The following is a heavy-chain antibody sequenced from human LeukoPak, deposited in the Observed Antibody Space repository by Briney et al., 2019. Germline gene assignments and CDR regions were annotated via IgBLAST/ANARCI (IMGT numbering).Heavy chain of an antibody. CDR2: INQDGSER. J-gene: IGHJ6*02. CDR3: ARGNAMGV. Sequence: GGSLRLSCAASGFTFSSYWMTWVRQAPGKGLEWAANINQDGSERYYVDSVKGRFTISRDNAKNSLSLQMNSLRAEDTALYYCARGNAMGVWGQGTTVTASS. V-gene: IGHV3-7*01. CDR1: GFTFSSYW.